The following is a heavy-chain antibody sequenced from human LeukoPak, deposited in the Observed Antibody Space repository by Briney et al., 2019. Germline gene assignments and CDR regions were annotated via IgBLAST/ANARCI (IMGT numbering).Heavy chain of an antibody. D-gene: IGHD6-19*01. J-gene: IGHJ5*02. V-gene: IGHV4-59*01. CDR1: GGSISSYY. CDR3: ARGESSGSSWFDP. Sequence: SETLSLTCTVSGGSISSYYWSWIRQPPGRGLEWIGCIFHSGSTNYNPFLKSRVTISLDTSKNQFSLKLSSVTAADTAVYYCARGESSGSSWFDPWGQGTLVTVSS. CDR2: IFHSGST.